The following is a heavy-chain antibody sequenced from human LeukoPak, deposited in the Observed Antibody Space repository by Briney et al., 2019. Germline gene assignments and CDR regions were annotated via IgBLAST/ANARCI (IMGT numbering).Heavy chain of an antibody. CDR3: ARAFLWFGGPSHIDY. V-gene: IGHV3-23*01. CDR1: GLTFKNFA. CDR2: ISGSGDNT. Sequence: PGGSLRLSCAASGLTFKNFAMSWVRQAPGKGLEWGSRISGSGDNTYYAESVKGRFTISRDNSKSTLYLQMNSLRAEDTAVYFCARAFLWFGGPSHIDYWGQGTLVTASA. D-gene: IGHD3-10*01. J-gene: IGHJ4*02.